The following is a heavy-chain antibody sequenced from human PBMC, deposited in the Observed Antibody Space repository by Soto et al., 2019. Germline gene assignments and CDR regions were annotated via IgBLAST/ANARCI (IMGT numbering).Heavy chain of an antibody. D-gene: IGHD6-19*01. CDR2: ISYDGSNK. CDR1: GFTFSSYA. CDR3: ARDLEVAVAGA. V-gene: IGHV3-30-3*01. J-gene: IGHJ5*02. Sequence: GGSRRLSCAASGFTFSSYAMHWVRQAPGKGLEWVAVISYDGSNKYYADSVKGRFTISRDNSKNTLYLQMNSLRAEDTAVYYCARDLEVAVAGAWGQGTLVTVS.